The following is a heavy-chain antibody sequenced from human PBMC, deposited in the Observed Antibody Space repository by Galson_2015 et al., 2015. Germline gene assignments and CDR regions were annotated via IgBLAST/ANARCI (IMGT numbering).Heavy chain of an antibody. CDR1: GFTFSSYA. J-gene: IGHJ4*02. CDR2: ITASGGSP. D-gene: IGHD3-22*01. CDR3: AKGVGSDFYYANGY. Sequence: SLRLSCAASGFTFSSYAMSWARQAPGKGLEWVSLITASGGSPYYADSVKRRFTISRDNSKNTLYLQMNSLRAEDTAMYYCAKGVGSDFYYANGYWGQGTLVTVSS. V-gene: IGHV3-23*01.